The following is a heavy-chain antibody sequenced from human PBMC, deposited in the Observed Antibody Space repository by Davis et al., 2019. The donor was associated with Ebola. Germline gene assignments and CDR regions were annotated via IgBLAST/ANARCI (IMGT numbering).Heavy chain of an antibody. CDR3: ARDFVVIDPTRVVDDYDAFDV. CDR2: VYTSGRP. J-gene: IGHJ3*01. CDR1: GGSINGNS. Sequence: SETLSLTCTLSGGSINGNSWSWIRQTAGKGLEWIGRVYTSGRPNYNPSLKSRLTMSIVTSKNQFSLTLRSVTAADTAVYYCARDFVVIDPTRVVDDYDAFDVWGRGTVVTVSS. V-gene: IGHV4-4*07. D-gene: IGHD2-15*01.